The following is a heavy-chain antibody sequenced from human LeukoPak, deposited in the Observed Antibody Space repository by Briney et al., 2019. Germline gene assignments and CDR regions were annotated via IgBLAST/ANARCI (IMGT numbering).Heavy chain of an antibody. CDR3: ARGDSTNQDGDYYGLDV. D-gene: IGHD5/OR15-5a*01. J-gene: IGHJ6*02. CDR1: GGSISGYY. CDR2: IYSSGST. V-gene: IGHV4-4*07. Sequence: LETLSLTCTVSGGSISGYYWSWIRQSAGKGLEWIGRIYSSGSTNYNPSLKSRATMSVDTSKNHYSLNLSSVTAADTAVYYCARGDSTNQDGDYYGLDVWGQGTTVTVSS.